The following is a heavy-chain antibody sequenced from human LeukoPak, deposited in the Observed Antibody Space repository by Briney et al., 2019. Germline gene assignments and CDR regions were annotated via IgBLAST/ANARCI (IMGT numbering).Heavy chain of an antibody. Sequence: SQTLSLTGAISGDSVSSNSAAWNWIRQSPSRGLEWLGRTYYRSKWYNDYAVSVKSRITINPDTSKNQFSLQLNSVTPEDTAVYYCAREEGDYGGNLLFDYWGQGTLVTVSS. D-gene: IGHD4-23*01. J-gene: IGHJ4*02. V-gene: IGHV6-1*01. CDR1: GDSVSSNSAA. CDR3: AREEGDYGGNLLFDY. CDR2: TYYRSKWYN.